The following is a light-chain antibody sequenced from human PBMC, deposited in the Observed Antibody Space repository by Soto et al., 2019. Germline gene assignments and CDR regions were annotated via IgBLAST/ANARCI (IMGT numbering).Light chain of an antibody. V-gene: IGKV1-5*03. CDR3: QQYGSSPRT. Sequence: DVQMTQSPSTLSASVVDDITITCLASQSLSSYLAWYQQKPGEAPKLLMYKASSLDSGVPSRFSGSGSGTEFTLTISSLQSEDFAVYYCQQYGSSPRTFGQGTKVDIK. CDR1: QSLSSY. CDR2: KAS. J-gene: IGKJ1*01.